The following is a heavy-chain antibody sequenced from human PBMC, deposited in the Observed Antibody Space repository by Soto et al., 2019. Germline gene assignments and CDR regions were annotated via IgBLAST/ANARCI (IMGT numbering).Heavy chain of an antibody. V-gene: IGHV4-34*02. Sequence: QVQLQQWGSGLLRPSETLSLTCGVHGGSFNGYYWTWIRQAPGKGLDWIGEINHSKITNYNPSLKNRVTISLDTSKRQISLDLRSVTAADTAVYYCARLCRWSGFYFWDPLGFDFWGPGTLVTVSS. D-gene: IGHD3-3*01. CDR2: INHSKIT. CDR1: GGSFNGYY. J-gene: IGHJ4*02. CDR3: ARLCRWSGFYFWDPLGFDF.